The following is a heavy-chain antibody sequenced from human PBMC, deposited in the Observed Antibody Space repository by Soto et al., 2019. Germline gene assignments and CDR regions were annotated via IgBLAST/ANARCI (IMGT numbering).Heavy chain of an antibody. V-gene: IGHV3-48*04. CDR1: GFTFSSYG. D-gene: IGHD5-18*01. CDR2: ISSSGSTI. CDR3: ASVMDTAMVNPYYYYYCMDV. J-gene: IGHJ6*02. Sequence: GGSLRLSCAASGFTFSSYGMHWVRQAPGKGLEWVSYISSSGSTIYYADSVKGRFTISRDNAKNSLYLQMNSLRAEDTAVYYCASVMDTAMVNPYYYYYCMDVWGQGTTVTVSS.